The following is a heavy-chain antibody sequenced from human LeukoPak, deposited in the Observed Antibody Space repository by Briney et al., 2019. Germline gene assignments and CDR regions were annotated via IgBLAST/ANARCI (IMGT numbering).Heavy chain of an antibody. CDR1: GFTFSSNW. CDR2: INQGGSEK. J-gene: IGHJ4*02. V-gene: IGHV3-7*01. CDR3: ARDIGQLVS. D-gene: IGHD6-6*01. Sequence: GGSLRLSCAVSGFTFSSNWMSWVRQAPGKGLEWVANINQGGSEKYYVDSLKGRFTISRDNAKNLQYLQMKSLRAEDTALYYCARDIGQLVSWGQGTLVTVSS.